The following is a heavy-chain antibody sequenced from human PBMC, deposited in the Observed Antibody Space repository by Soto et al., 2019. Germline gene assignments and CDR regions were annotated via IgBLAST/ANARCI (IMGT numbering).Heavy chain of an antibody. CDR2: IYYSGST. D-gene: IGHD3-10*01. J-gene: IGHJ3*02. CDR1: GGSISSYY. CDR3: ARGDYYGSGSYYNDAFDI. Sequence: PSETLSLTCTVSGGSISSYYWSWIRQPPGKGLEWIGYIYYSGSTNYNPSLKSRVTISVDTSKNQFSLKLSSVTAADTAVYYCARGDYYGSGSYYNDAFDIWGQGTMVTVSS. V-gene: IGHV4-59*12.